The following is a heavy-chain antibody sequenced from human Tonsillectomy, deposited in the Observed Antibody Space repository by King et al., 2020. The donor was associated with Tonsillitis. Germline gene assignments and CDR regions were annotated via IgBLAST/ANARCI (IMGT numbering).Heavy chain of an antibody. J-gene: IGHJ4*02. CDR2: ISTTSTYI. CDR3: ARGNGDN. V-gene: IGHV3-21*01. D-gene: IGHD2-8*01. Sequence: VQLVESGGGLVKPGGSLRLSCAASGFTFSSYSMNWVRQAPGKGLEWVSSISTTSTYIYLADSVKDRFTISRDNAKNSLYLQMSSLRAEDTAVYYCARGNGDNWGQGTLVTVSS. CDR1: GFTFSSYS.